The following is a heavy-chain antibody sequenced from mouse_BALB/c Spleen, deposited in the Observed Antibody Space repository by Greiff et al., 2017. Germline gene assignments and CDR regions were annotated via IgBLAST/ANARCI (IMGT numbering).Heavy chain of an antibody. CDR2: ISTYYGDA. CDR3: ASSYYGNYYYYAMDY. J-gene: IGHJ4*01. CDR1: GYTFTDYA. V-gene: IGHV1S137*01. D-gene: IGHD2-10*01. Sequence: QVQLQQSGAELVRPGVSVKISCKGSGYTFTDYAMHWVKQSHAKSLEWIGVISTYYGDASYNQKFKGKATMTVDKSSSTAYMELARLTSEDSAIYYCASSYYGNYYYYAMDYWGQGTSVTVSS.